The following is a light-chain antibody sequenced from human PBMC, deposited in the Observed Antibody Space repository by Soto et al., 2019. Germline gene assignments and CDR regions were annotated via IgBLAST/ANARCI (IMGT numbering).Light chain of an antibody. Sequence: QSALTQPASVSGSPGQSITISCTGTSSDIGSYNYVSWYQQHPGQAPKLMIYDVTNRPSGVSNRFSGSKSGNTASLTISGLPAEDEADYYCRSPSSRSVYVFGTGTKLTVL. J-gene: IGLJ1*01. CDR1: SSDIGSYNY. CDR2: DVT. CDR3: RSPSSRSVYV. V-gene: IGLV2-14*03.